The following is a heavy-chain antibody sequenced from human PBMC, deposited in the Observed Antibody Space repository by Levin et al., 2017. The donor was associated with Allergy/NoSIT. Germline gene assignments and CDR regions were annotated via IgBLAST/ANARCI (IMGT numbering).Heavy chain of an antibody. V-gene: IGHV3-33*06. CDR3: AKESTVRGVTEN. D-gene: IGHD3-10*01. J-gene: IGHJ4*02. CDR2: IWYDGSNK. CDR1: GFTFSSYV. Sequence: GESLKISCAASGFTFSSYVMHWVRQAPGKGLEWVAVIWYDGSNKHYADSVMGRFTISRDNSKNTLYLQMNSLRDEDTAVYYCAKESTVRGVTENWGRGTLVTVSS.